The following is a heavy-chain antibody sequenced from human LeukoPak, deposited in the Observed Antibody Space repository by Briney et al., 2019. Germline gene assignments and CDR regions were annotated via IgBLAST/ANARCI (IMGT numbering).Heavy chain of an antibody. CDR3: ARDVSGSTFYYYYYMDV. Sequence: GGSLRLSCAASGFTFSSYGMHWVRQAPGKGLEWVSSISSSSSYIYYADSVKGRFTISRDNAKNSLYLQMNSLRAEDTAVYYCARDVSGSTFYYYYYMDVWGKGTTVTVSS. J-gene: IGHJ6*03. CDR1: GFTFSSYG. V-gene: IGHV3-21*01. D-gene: IGHD1-7*01. CDR2: ISSSSSYI.